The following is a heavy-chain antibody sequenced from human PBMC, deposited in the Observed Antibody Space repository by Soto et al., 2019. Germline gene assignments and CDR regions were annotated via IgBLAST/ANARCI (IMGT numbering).Heavy chain of an antibody. CDR1: GCTFSSYA. D-gene: IGHD3-22*01. V-gene: IGHV1-69*13. CDR3: ERDARDYYASSGRDNSFDP. Sequence: VKVSCKASGCTFSSYAISWVRQAAGQGREWLGGIIPIFGTANNAQKFQGRVTITADESTNTAYMELSSLSSEDTAVYYCERDARDYYASSGRDNSFDPWGQGTLVTVSS. CDR2: IIPIFGTA. J-gene: IGHJ5*02.